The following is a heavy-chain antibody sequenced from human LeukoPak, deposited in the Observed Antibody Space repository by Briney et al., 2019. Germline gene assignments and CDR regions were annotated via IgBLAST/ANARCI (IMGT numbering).Heavy chain of an antibody. V-gene: IGHV4-34*01. J-gene: IGHJ4*02. Sequence: SETLSLTCAVYGGSFSGYYWSWIRQPPGKGLEWIGEINHSGSTNYNPSLKSRVTISVDTSKNQFSLKLSSVTAADTAVYYCAGSSLAGSRDYWGQGTLVTVSS. D-gene: IGHD3-10*01. CDR1: GGSFSGYY. CDR2: INHSGST. CDR3: AGSSLAGSRDY.